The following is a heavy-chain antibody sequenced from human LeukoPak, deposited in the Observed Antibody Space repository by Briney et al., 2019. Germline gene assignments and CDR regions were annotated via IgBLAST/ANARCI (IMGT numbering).Heavy chain of an antibody. CDR1: GFIFSSYW. J-gene: IGHJ4*02. V-gene: IGHV3-7*01. CDR3: ASISTTVVTPVDY. CDR2: IKQDGSEK. Sequence: PGGSLRLSCAASGFIFSSYWMSWVRQAPGKGLEWVANIKQDGSEKYYADSVKGRFTISRDNAKKSLYLQMNSLRAEDTAVYYCASISTTVVTPVDYWGQGTLVTVSS. D-gene: IGHD4-23*01.